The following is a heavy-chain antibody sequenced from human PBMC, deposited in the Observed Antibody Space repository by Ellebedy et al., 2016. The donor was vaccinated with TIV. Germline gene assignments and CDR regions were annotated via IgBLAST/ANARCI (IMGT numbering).Heavy chain of an antibody. Sequence: GESLKISCAASGLPFSDSAMAWVRQAPGKGLKWVSTISNSGGSVYYADSVKGRFTISRDNFRNTLYLQMNSLRAEDTAVYYCAGRAYNWNDGSLFDYWGQGTLVTVSS. J-gene: IGHJ4*02. D-gene: IGHD1-1*01. CDR1: GLPFSDSA. CDR2: ISNSGGSV. CDR3: AGRAYNWNDGSLFDY. V-gene: IGHV3-23*01.